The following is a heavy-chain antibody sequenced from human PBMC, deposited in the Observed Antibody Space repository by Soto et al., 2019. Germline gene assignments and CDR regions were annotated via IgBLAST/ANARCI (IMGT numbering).Heavy chain of an antibody. J-gene: IGHJ4*02. D-gene: IGHD6-19*01. Sequence: PGGSLRLSCAASGFAFSSYAMSWVRQAPGKGLEWVSVISGSGGSTYYADSVKGRFTISRDNSKNTLYLQMNSLGAEDTAVYYCASRSSGWYFDYWGQGTLVTVSS. V-gene: IGHV3-23*01. CDR1: GFAFSSYA. CDR2: ISGSGGST. CDR3: ASRSSGWYFDY.